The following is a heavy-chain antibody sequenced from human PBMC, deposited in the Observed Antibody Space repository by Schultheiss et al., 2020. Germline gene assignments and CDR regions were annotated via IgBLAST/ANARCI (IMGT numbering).Heavy chain of an antibody. CDR1: GFTFSSYA. J-gene: IGHJ4*02. CDR2: ISWNSGSI. D-gene: IGHD6-6*01. Sequence: GESLKISCAASGFTFSSYAMSWVRQAPGKGLEWVSGISWNSGSIGYADSVKGRFTISRDNSKNTLYLQMNSLRAEDTAVYYCATWGAGAYSTSPRRDYWGQGTLVTVSS. CDR3: ATWGAGAYSTSPRRDY. V-gene: IGHV3-23*01.